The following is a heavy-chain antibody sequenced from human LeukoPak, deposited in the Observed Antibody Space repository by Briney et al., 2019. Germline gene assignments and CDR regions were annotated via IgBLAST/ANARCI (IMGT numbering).Heavy chain of an antibody. Sequence: PSETLSLTCTVSGGSISSSSYYWGWIRQPPGKGLEWIGSIYYSGSTYYNPSLKSRVTISVDMSKNQFPLKLSSVTAADTAVYYCASLYCTNGVCYHFDYWGQGTLVTVSS. CDR2: IYYSGST. V-gene: IGHV4-39*01. CDR1: GGSISSSSYY. D-gene: IGHD2-8*01. J-gene: IGHJ4*02. CDR3: ASLYCTNGVCYHFDY.